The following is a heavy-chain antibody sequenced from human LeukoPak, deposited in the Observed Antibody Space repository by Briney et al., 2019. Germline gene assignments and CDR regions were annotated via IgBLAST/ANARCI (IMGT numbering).Heavy chain of an antibody. Sequence: GESLKISCKGSGYSFTSYWIGWVRLMPGKGLEWMGTIYPGDSDTRYSPSFQGQVTISADKSISTAYLQWSSLKASDTAMYYCASEASAAGTPSDAFDIWGQGTMVTVSS. V-gene: IGHV5-51*01. CDR1: GYSFTSYW. J-gene: IGHJ3*02. CDR3: ASEASAAGTPSDAFDI. D-gene: IGHD6-13*01. CDR2: IYPGDSDT.